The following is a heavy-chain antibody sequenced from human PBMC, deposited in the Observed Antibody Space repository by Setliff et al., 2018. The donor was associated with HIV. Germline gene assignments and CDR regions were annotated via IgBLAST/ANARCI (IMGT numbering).Heavy chain of an antibody. V-gene: IGHV3-48*01. CDR2: ISSSSSTI. J-gene: IGHJ1*01. CDR3: AKDAGSYSYVHEYFQH. CDR1: GFTFSSYS. D-gene: IGHD5-18*01. Sequence: PGGSLRLSCAASGFTFSSYSMNWVRQAPGKGLEWVSYISSSSSTIYYADSVKGRFTISRDSAKNSLYLQMNSLRAEDTAVYYCAKDAGSYSYVHEYFQHWGQGTLVTVSS.